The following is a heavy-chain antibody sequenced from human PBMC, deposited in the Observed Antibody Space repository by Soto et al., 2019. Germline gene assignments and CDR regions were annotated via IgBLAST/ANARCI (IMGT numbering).Heavy chain of an antibody. CDR1: GFTFSGYE. J-gene: IGHJ3*02. V-gene: IGHV3-48*03. CDR2: ISSSVSNM. Sequence: GGSLRLSRAASGFTFSGYEMNWVRQAPGKGLEWVSYISSSVSNMYYADSVKGRFTISRDNAKNSLYLQMNSLRAEDTAIYYCARGGYCSSTICYSFNAFDIWGQGTMVTVSS. D-gene: IGHD2-2*02. CDR3: ARGGYCSSTICYSFNAFDI.